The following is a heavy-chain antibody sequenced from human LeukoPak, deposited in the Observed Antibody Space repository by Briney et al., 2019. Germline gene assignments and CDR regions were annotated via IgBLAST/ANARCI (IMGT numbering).Heavy chain of an antibody. Sequence: SGTLSLTRTVSLGSPSSYYWRSIRPPARRGRGWIGQIYTSVSTNYNPSLTSRVTMSVDTSKNQFSLKLKSVTAARTAVYYCAGDTVDYGSGGYVQSSFDPWGQGTLVTVSS. J-gene: IGHJ5*02. CDR2: IYTSVST. V-gene: IGHV4-4*07. CDR1: LGSPSSYY. D-gene: IGHD3-10*01. CDR3: AGDTVDYGSGGYVQSSFDP.